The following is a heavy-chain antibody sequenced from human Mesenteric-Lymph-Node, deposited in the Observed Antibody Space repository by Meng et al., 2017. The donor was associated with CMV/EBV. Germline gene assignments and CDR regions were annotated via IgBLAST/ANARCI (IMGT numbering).Heavy chain of an antibody. CDR2: IYSGGST. Sequence: GESLKISCAASGFTVSSNYMSWVRQAPGKGLEWVSVIYSGGSTYYADSVKGRFTISRDNSKNTLYLQMNSLRAEDTAVYYCARTKWELPDYYGMDVWGQGTTVTVSS. V-gene: IGHV3-66*02. CDR3: ARTKWELPDYYGMDV. CDR1: GFTVSSNY. J-gene: IGHJ6*02. D-gene: IGHD1-26*01.